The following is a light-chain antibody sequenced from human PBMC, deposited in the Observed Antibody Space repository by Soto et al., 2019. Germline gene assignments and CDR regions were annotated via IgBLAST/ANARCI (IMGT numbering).Light chain of an antibody. CDR3: QYYGSSPT. CDR1: QSVSSNY. CDR2: DVS. J-gene: IGKJ1*01. V-gene: IGKV3-20*01. Sequence: EIVLTQSPGTLSLSPGERATLSCRSSQSVSSNYLAWYQQKPDQAPRLVIYDVSGRATGIPDRFSGSGSGTYSTITSRRVAPEVFAEYYCQYYGSSPTCGQGTKVEIK.